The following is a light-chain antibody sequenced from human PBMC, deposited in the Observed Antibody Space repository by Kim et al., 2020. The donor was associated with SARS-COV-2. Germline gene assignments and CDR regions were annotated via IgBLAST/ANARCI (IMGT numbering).Light chain of an antibody. CDR1: SSDVGGHNY. V-gene: IGLV2-14*03. Sequence: QSVLTQPASVSGSPGQSITISCTGISSDVGGHNYVSWYQQHPGKAPKLMIYDVSNRPSGVSNRFSGSKSSNTASLTISGLQAEDEADYYCTSYTSSSRYVFGTGTKVTVL. J-gene: IGLJ1*01. CDR2: DVS. CDR3: TSYTSSSRYV.